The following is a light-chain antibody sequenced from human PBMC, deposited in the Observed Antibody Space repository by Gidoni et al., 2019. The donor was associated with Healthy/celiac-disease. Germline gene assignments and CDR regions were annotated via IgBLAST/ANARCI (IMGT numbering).Light chain of an antibody. J-gene: IGKJ3*01. Sequence: EIVLTQSPATLSLSPGERATLSCRASQSVSSYLAWYQQKPGQAPRLLIYDASNRATGIPARFSGSGSGTDFTLTISSREPEDFAVYYCQQRSNWPRITFXPXTKVDIK. CDR1: QSVSSY. V-gene: IGKV3-11*01. CDR2: DAS. CDR3: QQRSNWPRIT.